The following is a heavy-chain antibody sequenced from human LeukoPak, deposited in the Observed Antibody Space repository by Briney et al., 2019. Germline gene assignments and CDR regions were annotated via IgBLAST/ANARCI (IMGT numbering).Heavy chain of an antibody. CDR1: GYTFTSYG. J-gene: IGHJ4*02. CDR2: ISAYNGNT. CDR3: ARDTPYYYGSGSSQAYFDY. Sequence: GASVKVSCKASGYTFTSYGISWVRQAPGQGLEWMGWISAYNGNTNYAQKLQGRVTMTTDTSTSTAYMELRSLRSDDTAVYYCARDTPYYYGSGSSQAYFDYWGQGTLVTVSS. V-gene: IGHV1-18*01. D-gene: IGHD3-10*01.